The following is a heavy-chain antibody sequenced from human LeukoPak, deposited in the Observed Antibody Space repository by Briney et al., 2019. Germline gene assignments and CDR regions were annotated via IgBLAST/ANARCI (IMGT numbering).Heavy chain of an antibody. V-gene: IGHV3-48*03. CDR3: ARDDQLLYPYGMDV. J-gene: IGHJ6*02. Sequence: QPGGSLRLSCAASGLTFSSYEMNWVRQAPGKGLEWVSYISSSGSTIYYADSVKGRFTISRDNAKNSLYLQMNSLRAEDTAVYYCARDDQLLYPYGMDVWGQGTTVTVSS. CDR1: GLTFSSYE. D-gene: IGHD2-2*02. CDR2: ISSSGSTI.